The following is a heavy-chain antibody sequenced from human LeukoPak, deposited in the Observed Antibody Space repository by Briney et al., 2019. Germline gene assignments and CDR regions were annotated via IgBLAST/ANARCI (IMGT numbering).Heavy chain of an antibody. J-gene: IGHJ3*02. Sequence: QVQLQESGPGLVKPSQTLSLTCTVSGGSISSGSYYWSWIRQPAGKGLEWIGRIYTSGSTNYNPSLKSRVTISVDTSKNQFSLKLSSVTAADTAVYSCERELVRGVIGAFDIWGQGTMVTVSS. V-gene: IGHV4-61*02. CDR2: IYTSGST. CDR1: GGSISSGSYY. CDR3: ERELVRGVIGAFDI. D-gene: IGHD3-10*01.